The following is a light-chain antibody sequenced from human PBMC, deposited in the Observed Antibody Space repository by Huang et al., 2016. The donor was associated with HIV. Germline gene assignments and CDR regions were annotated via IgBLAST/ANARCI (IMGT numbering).Light chain of an antibody. V-gene: IGKV1-39*01. CDR3: QQSHTTPWT. J-gene: IGKJ1*01. CDR2: IAS. CDR1: QNINSD. Sequence: DIQMTQSPSSLSASVGDRVTITCRTSQNINSDLNWYQQKPGKAPTLLIYIASNLASAAPSRFSGSGSGTDFTLTITAPQPEDLATYFCQQSHTTPWTFGLGTKVEI.